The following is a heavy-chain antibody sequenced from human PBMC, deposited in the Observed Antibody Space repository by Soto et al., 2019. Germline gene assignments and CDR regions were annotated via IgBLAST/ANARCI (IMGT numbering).Heavy chain of an antibody. CDR1: GYTFTSYD. V-gene: IGHV1-8*01. CDR3: ARVRDRYYGMDV. CDR2: MNPNSGNT. J-gene: IGHJ6*02. Sequence: ASVKVSCKASGYTFTSYDINWVRQATGQGLEWMGWMNPNSGNTGYAQKFQGRVTMTRNTSISTAYMELSRLRSDDTAVYYCARVRDRYYGMDVWGQGTTVTVS.